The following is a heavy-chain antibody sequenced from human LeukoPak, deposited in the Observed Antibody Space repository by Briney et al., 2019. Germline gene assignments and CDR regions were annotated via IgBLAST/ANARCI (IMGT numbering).Heavy chain of an antibody. Sequence: SETLSLTCTVSGGSISSGGYYWSWIRQHQGKGLEWIGYIYYSGSTYYNPSLKSRVTISVDTSKNQFSLKLSSVTAADTAVYYCARVVPEADYYDSSGYYYIWGQGTLVTVSS. V-gene: IGHV4-31*03. CDR2: IYYSGST. D-gene: IGHD3-22*01. CDR3: ARVVPEADYYDSSGYYYI. J-gene: IGHJ4*02. CDR1: GGSISSGGYY.